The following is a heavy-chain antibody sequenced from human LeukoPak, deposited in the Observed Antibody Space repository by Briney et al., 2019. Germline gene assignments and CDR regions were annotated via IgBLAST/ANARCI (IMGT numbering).Heavy chain of an antibody. D-gene: IGHD2-15*01. J-gene: IGHJ4*02. CDR2: IRTKPHGWTT. CDR3: TRTKAGAASQFDS. Sequence: XXXCXXSXXTXGDYXXNWVRQAPGKGLEWVCLIRTKPHGWTTEYAASAKGRFTISRDDSKSIAYLQINSLKTEDTAVYFCTRTKAGAASQFDSWGQGTLVTVSS. V-gene: IGHV3-49*04. CDR1: XXTXGDYX.